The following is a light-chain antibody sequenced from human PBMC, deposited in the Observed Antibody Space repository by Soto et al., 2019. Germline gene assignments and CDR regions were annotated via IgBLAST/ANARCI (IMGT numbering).Light chain of an antibody. CDR2: GAS. J-gene: IGKJ5*01. CDR3: QQRSNWPPIT. CDR1: QIVRSNS. Sequence: EMMLTQSPGTLSLSPGDRATLSCRASQIVRSNSLAWYQQKPGQAPRLLIYGASNRATGIPDRFSGSGSGTDFTLTISSLEPEDFAVYYCQQRSNWPPITFGQGTRLEIK. V-gene: IGKV3D-20*02.